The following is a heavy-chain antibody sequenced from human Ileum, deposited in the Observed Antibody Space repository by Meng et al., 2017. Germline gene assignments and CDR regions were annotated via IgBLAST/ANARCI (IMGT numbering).Heavy chain of an antibody. CDR3: ASESGDNIKTFDY. J-gene: IGHJ4*02. CDR1: GFSFSNYI. D-gene: IGHD4-17*01. Sequence: GESLKISCAASGFSFSNYIMHWFRQAPGKGPEWVAFIWYDGSNEGHAGSVRGRFTISRDNSKNTLYLQMNSLRPEDTALYYCASESGDNIKTFDYWGQGTLVTVSS. CDR2: IWYDGSNE. V-gene: IGHV3-30-3*01.